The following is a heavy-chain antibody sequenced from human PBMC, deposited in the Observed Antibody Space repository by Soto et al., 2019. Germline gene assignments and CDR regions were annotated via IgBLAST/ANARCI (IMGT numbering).Heavy chain of an antibody. CDR1: GFTFSSYG. V-gene: IGHV3-33*01. Sequence: QPGGSLRLSYAASGFTFSSYGMHWVRQAPGKGLEWVAVIWYDGSNKYYADSVKGRFTISRDNSKNTLYLQMNSLRAEDTAVYYCARDYHPLTNNWNYDPDPTYYYGMDVWGQGTTVTVSS. CDR3: ARDYHPLTNNWNYDPDPTYYYGMDV. J-gene: IGHJ6*02. CDR2: IWYDGSNK. D-gene: IGHD1-7*01.